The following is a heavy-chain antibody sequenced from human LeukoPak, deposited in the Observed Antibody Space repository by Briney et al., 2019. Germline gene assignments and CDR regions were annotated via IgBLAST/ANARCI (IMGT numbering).Heavy chain of an antibody. CDR1: GGSISGYY. Sequence: RTSETQSLTCTVSGGSISGYYWSWIRQPPGKGLEWIGYIYSSGSTNYNPSLESRVTISVDTSKKQFSLKLSSVTAADTAVYYCARGLGYCSDGVCYTFTYWGQGTLVTVSS. V-gene: IGHV4-59*08. D-gene: IGHD2-8*01. CDR2: IYSSGST. CDR3: ARGLGYCSDGVCYTFTY. J-gene: IGHJ4*02.